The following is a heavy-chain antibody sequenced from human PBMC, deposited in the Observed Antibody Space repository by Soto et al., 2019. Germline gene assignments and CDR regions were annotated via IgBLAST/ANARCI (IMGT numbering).Heavy chain of an antibody. CDR3: ARQPYNWNNGVGPFDY. CDR1: GGSISSYY. V-gene: IGHV4-59*08. CDR2: IYYSGST. D-gene: IGHD1-20*01. J-gene: IGHJ4*02. Sequence: SETLSLTCTLSGGSISSYYWNWIRQPPGKALEWIGYIYYSGSTNYNPSLKSRVTISVDTSKNQFSLNLYSVTAADTAVYYCARQPYNWNNGVGPFDYWAQGTLVTVSS.